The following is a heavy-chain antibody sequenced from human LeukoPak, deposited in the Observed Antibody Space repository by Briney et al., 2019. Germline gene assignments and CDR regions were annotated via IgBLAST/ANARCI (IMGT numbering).Heavy chain of an antibody. Sequence: GGSLRLSCAASGFTFSNYAMGWVRQAPGKGLEWVSSISSSSSYIYYADSVKGRFTISRDNAKNSLYLQMNSLRAEDTAVYYCARGYSSSSGVDYWGQGTLVTVSS. CDR2: ISSSSSYI. J-gene: IGHJ4*02. CDR1: GFTFSNYA. D-gene: IGHD6-6*01. CDR3: ARGYSSSSGVDY. V-gene: IGHV3-21*01.